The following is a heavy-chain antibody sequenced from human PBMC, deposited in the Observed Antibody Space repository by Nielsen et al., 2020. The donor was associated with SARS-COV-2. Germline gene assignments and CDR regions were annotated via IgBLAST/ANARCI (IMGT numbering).Heavy chain of an antibody. Sequence: GESLKISCAASGFTFSSYSMNWVRQAPGKGLEWVSSISSSSFYIYYADSVKGRFTISRDNAKNSLYLQMNSLRAEDTAVYYCAIIWSGYTDAFDIWGQGTMVTVSS. CDR3: AIIWSGYTDAFDI. CDR1: GFTFSSYS. CDR2: ISSSSFYI. D-gene: IGHD3-3*01. V-gene: IGHV3-21*01. J-gene: IGHJ3*02.